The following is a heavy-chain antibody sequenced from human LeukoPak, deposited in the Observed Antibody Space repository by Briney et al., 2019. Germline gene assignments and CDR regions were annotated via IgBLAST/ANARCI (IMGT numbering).Heavy chain of an antibody. J-gene: IGHJ1*01. V-gene: IGHV3-21*01. D-gene: IGHD3-22*01. Sequence: GGSLRLPCAASGFTFSSYSMNWVRQAPGKGLEWVSSISSSSSYIYYADSVKGRFTISRDNAKNSLYLQMNSLRAEDTAVYYCASGDYYDSSGYYGFYFQHWGQGTLVTVSS. CDR3: ASGDYYDSSGYYGFYFQH. CDR2: ISSSSSYI. CDR1: GFTFSSYS.